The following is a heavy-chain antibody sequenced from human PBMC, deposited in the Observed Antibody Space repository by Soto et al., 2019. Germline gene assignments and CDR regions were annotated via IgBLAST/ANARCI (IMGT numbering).Heavy chain of an antibody. Sequence: PVKRACKGSGESISVYVGGWVRLKPKKGLEWMGGIIPIFGTANYAQKFQGRVTITADESTSTAYMELSSLRSEDTAVYYCARVDSVDTAMATYYYSGMDFWGQGTTVTVSS. CDR2: IIPIFGTA. CDR1: GESISVYV. CDR3: ARVDSVDTAMATYYYSGMDF. D-gene: IGHD5-18*01. V-gene: IGHV1-69*13. J-gene: IGHJ6*02.